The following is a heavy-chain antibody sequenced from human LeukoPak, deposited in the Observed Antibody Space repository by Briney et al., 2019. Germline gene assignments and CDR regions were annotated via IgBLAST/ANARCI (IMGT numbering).Heavy chain of an antibody. J-gene: IGHJ5*02. CDR1: GITFSSFG. V-gene: IGHV3-30*02. CDR3: ARDFPLTAGQFDP. Sequence: GGTLRLSCVASGITFSSFGMHWVRQAPGKGLEWVAFIWYDGSNEYYADSVKGRFTISRDNSKNTLYLQMNSLRAEDTVLYYWARDFPLTAGQFDPWGQGTLVTVSS. D-gene: IGHD1-14*01. CDR2: IWYDGSNE.